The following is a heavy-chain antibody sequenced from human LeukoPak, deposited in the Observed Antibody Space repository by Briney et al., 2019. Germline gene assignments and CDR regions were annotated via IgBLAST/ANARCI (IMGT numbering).Heavy chain of an antibody. V-gene: IGHV1-18*01. CDR2: ISAYNGNT. CDR3: ARDRTARIAAAPDY. D-gene: IGHD6-13*01. J-gene: IGHJ4*02. Sequence: ASVKVSCKASGYTFTSYGISWVRQAPGQGLEWMGWISAYNGNTNYAQKLQGRVTMTTDTSTSTAHMELRSLRSDDTAVYYCARDRTARIAAAPDYWGQGTLVTVSS. CDR1: GYTFTSYG.